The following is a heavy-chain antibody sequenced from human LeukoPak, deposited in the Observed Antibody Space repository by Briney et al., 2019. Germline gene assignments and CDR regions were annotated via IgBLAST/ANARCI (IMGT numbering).Heavy chain of an antibody. D-gene: IGHD6-19*01. J-gene: IGHJ2*01. CDR3: ARAQGSSGWYSGLGWYFDL. Sequence: ASVKVSSKASGGTFSSYAISWVRQAPGQGLEWMGGIIPIFGTANYAQKFQGRVTITADESTSTAYMELSSLRSEDTAVYYCARAQGSSGWYSGLGWYFDLWGRGTLVTVSS. CDR1: GGTFSSYA. V-gene: IGHV1-69*13. CDR2: IIPIFGTA.